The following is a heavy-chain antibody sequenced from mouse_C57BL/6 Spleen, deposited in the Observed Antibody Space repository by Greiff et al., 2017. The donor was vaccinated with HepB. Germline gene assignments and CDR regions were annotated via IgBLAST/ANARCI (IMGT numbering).Heavy chain of an antibody. V-gene: IGHV1-15*01. D-gene: IGHD2-2*01. CDR3: TIWLRRNYYAMDY. Sequence: VQLVESGAELVRPGASVTLSCKASGYTFTDYEMHWVKQTPVHGLEWIGAIDPETGGTAYNQKFKGKAILTADKSSSTAYMELRSLTSEDSAVYYCTIWLRRNYYAMDYWGQGTSVTVSS. J-gene: IGHJ4*01. CDR1: GYTFTDYE. CDR2: IDPETGGT.